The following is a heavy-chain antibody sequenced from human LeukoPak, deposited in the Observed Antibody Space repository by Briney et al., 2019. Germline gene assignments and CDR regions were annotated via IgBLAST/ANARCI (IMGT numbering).Heavy chain of an antibody. CDR1: GFTFSSYA. V-gene: IGHV3-23*01. CDR2: ISGSGGST. D-gene: IGHD4-17*01. CDR3: AKDYYGDYNFDY. J-gene: IGHJ4*02. Sequence: GGSLRLSCAASGFTFSSYAMSWVRQAPGKGLEWVSAISGSGGSTYYADSVEGRFTISRDNSKNTLYLQMNSLRAEDTAVYYCAKDYYGDYNFDYWGQGTLVTVSS.